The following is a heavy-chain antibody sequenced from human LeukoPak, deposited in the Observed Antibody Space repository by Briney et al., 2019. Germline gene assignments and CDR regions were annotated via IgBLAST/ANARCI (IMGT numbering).Heavy chain of an antibody. Sequence: SETLSLTCTVSGGSISSGGYYWSWIRQHPGKGLEWIGFIYYSGSTYYNPSLKSRVTISVDTSKDQFSLKLSSVTAADTAVYYCASQGESLSFDYWGQGTLVTVSS. CDR2: IYYSGST. J-gene: IGHJ4*02. CDR3: ASQGESLSFDY. V-gene: IGHV4-31*03. D-gene: IGHD3-16*01. CDR1: GGSISSGGYY.